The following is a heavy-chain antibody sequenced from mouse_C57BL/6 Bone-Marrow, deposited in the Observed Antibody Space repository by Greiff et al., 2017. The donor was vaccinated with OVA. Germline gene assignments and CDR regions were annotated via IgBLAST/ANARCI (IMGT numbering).Heavy chain of an antibody. D-gene: IGHD2-1*01. CDR3: ARPYGNLAWFAY. V-gene: IGHV5-6*01. J-gene: IGHJ3*01. Sequence: EVKLMESGGDLVKPGGSLKLSCAASGFTFSSYGMSWVRQTPDKRLEWVATISSGGSYTYYPDSVKGRFTISRDNAKNTLYLQMSSLKSEDTAMDYCARPYGNLAWFAYWGQGTLVTVSA. CDR1: GFTFSSYG. CDR2: ISSGGSYT.